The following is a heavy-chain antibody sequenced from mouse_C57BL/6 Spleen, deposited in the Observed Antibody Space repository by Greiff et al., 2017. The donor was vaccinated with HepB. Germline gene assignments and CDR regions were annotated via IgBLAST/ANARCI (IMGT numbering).Heavy chain of an antibody. Sequence: QVQLQQSGAELVRPGASVTLSCKASGYTFTDYEMHWVKQTPVPGLEWIGAIDPETGGTAYNQKFKGKAILTADKSSSTAYMELRSLTSEDSAVYYCTRRDGAMDYWGQGTSVTVSS. CDR2: IDPETGGT. CDR1: GYTFTDYE. CDR3: TRRDGAMDY. V-gene: IGHV1-15*01. D-gene: IGHD2-3*01. J-gene: IGHJ4*01.